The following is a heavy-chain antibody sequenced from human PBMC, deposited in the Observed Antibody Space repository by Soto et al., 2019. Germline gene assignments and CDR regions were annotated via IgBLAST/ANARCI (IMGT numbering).Heavy chain of an antibody. D-gene: IGHD6-13*01. CDR3: ARDLSIAAAGLLYNWFYP. V-gene: IGHV1-46*01. Sequence: QVQLVQSGAEVKKPGASVKVSCKASGYTFTSYYMHWVRQAPGQGLEWMGIINPSGGSTGYAPKFQASVKMTRDTYTRTVYMELSSLRSEDTAVYYCARDLSIAAAGLLYNWFYPLGQGTLVTVSS. J-gene: IGHJ5*02. CDR2: INPSGGST. CDR1: GYTFTSYY.